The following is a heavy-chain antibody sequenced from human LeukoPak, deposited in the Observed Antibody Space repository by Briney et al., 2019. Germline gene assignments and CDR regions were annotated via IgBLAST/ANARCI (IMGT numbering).Heavy chain of an antibody. V-gene: IGHV3-21*01. D-gene: IGHD1-26*01. CDR1: GFTFSSYS. Sequence: GGSLRLSCTASGFTFSSYSMNWVRQAPGKGLEWVSSISSGSTYIYYADSVKGRFTISRDNAKNSLYLQMNSLRAEDTAVYYCARDLLATAWGQGTLVTVSS. J-gene: IGHJ5*02. CDR2: ISSGSTYI. CDR3: ARDLLATA.